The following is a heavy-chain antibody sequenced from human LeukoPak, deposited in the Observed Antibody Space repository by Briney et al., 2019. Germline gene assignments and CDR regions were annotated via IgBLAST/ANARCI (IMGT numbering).Heavy chain of an antibody. CDR2: ISYDGSNK. CDR3: ARAGNYGDYHAFDI. V-gene: IGHV3-30-3*01. CDR1: GFTFSSYA. J-gene: IGHJ3*02. D-gene: IGHD4-17*01. Sequence: GGSLRLSCAASGFTFSSYAMHWVRQAPGKGLEWVAVISYDGSNKYYADSVKGRFTISRDNSKNTLYLQMNSLRAEDTAVYYCARAGNYGDYHAFDIWGQGTMVTVSS.